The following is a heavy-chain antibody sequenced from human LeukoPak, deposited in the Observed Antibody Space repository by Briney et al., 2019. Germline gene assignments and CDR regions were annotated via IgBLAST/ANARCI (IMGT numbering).Heavy chain of an antibody. CDR2: ITGSGGST. J-gene: IGHJ4*02. D-gene: IGHD4-11*01. V-gene: IGHV3-23*01. Sequence: GRSLRLSCAASGFTVNSNYMSWVRQAPGKGLEWVSSITGSGGSTDYADSVKGRFTISRDNSKNTLYLQMNSLRAEDTAIYYCAKDRAPYRLFDYWGQGTLVTVSS. CDR3: AKDRAPYRLFDY. CDR1: GFTVNSNY.